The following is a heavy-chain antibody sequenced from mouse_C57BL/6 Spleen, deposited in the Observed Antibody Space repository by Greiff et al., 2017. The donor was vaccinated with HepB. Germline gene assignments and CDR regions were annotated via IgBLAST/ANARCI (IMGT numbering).Heavy chain of an antibody. CDR3: ARSYYGLYYFDY. CDR2: ISSGGSYT. J-gene: IGHJ2*01. Sequence: EVQGVESGGDLVKPGGSLKLSCAASGFTFSSYGMSWVRQTPDKRLEWVATISSGGSYTYYPDSVKGRFTISRDNAKNTLYLQMSSLKSEDTAMYYCARSYYGLYYFDYWGQGTTLTVSS. CDR1: GFTFSSYG. V-gene: IGHV5-6*01. D-gene: IGHD1-1*01.